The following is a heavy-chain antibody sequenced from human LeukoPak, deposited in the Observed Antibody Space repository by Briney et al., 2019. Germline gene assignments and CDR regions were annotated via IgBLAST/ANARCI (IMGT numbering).Heavy chain of an antibody. V-gene: IGHV3-33*01. J-gene: IGHJ3*02. Sequence: GGSLRLSCAASGFTFSSYGMHWVRQARGKGLEWVAVIWYDGSNKYYADSVKGRFTISRDNSKNTLYLQMNSLRAEDTAVYYCARGIVGATLPDAFDIWGQGTMVTVSS. CDR1: GFTFSSYG. CDR2: IWYDGSNK. CDR3: ARGIVGATLPDAFDI. D-gene: IGHD1-26*01.